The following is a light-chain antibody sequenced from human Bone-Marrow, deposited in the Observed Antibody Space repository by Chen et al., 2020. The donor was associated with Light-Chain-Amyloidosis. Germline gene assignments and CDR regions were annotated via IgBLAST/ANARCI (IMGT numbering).Light chain of an antibody. V-gene: IGKV3-20*01. J-gene: IGKJ4*01. CDR1: QTISSNY. Sequence: EIVFTQSSGILSLSPGEGANLSCRARQTISSNYLTWYQAKFGQAPRLLIYGSSSRATGIPDRFTGSGSGTDFTLTINRLEPEDFAMNYCQQYGTSPLTFGGGTKVEIK. CDR2: GSS. CDR3: QQYGTSPLT.